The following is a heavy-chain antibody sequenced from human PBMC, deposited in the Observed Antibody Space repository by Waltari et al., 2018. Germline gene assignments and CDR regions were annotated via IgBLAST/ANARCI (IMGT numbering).Heavy chain of an antibody. V-gene: IGHV4-38-2*01. J-gene: IGHJ3*02. CDR1: GYSISRGYY. CDR3: ARLQWLVHAFDI. Sequence: QVQLQESGPGLVKPSETLSLTCAVSGYSISRGYYWGWIRQPPGKGWEWIGGIYHSGSTYYNPSLKSRVTISVDTSKNQFSLKLSSVTAADTAVYYCARLQWLVHAFDIWGQGTMVTVSS. D-gene: IGHD6-19*01. CDR2: IYHSGST.